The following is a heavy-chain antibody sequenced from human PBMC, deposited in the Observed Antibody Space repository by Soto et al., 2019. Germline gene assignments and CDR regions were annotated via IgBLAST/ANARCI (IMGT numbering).Heavy chain of an antibody. V-gene: IGHV1-3*01. CDR1: GYTFTSYA. CDR3: ARETGELLYFDY. CDR2: INAGNGNT. Sequence: ASVKVSCKASGYTFTSYAMHWVRQAPGQRLEWMGWINAGNGNTKYSQKFQGRVTITRDTSASTAYMELSSLRSEDTAVYYCARETGELLYFDYWGQGTLVTVSS. D-gene: IGHD1-26*01. J-gene: IGHJ4*02.